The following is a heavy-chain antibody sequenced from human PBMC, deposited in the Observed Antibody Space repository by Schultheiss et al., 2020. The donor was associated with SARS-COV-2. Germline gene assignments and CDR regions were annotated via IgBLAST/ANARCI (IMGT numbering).Heavy chain of an antibody. CDR3: ARDGDASGSYFYFYYMDV. CDR1: GFTFSTYA. D-gene: IGHD3-10*01. J-gene: IGHJ6*03. V-gene: IGHV3-30*14. Sequence: GGSLRLSCEASGFTFSTYAIHWVRQAPGKGLEWMAVISHDGSNKYYADSVKGRLTLSRDNSKNTVYLEMNSPRPDDTAVYFCARDGDASGSYFYFYYMDVWGKGTTVTVSS. CDR2: ISHDGSNK.